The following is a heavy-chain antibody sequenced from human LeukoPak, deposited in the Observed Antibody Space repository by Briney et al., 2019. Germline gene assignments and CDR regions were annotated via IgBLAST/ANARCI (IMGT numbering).Heavy chain of an antibody. CDR2: ISGFSTTI. CDR1: GFTLSSFS. J-gene: IGHJ4*02. V-gene: IGHV3-48*01. Sequence: PGGSLRLSCEASGFTLSSFSMNWVRQAPGKGLEWVSYISGFSTTIYYADSVKGRFTISRDNAKNSLYLQMNSLRAEDTAVYYCARARSGSNDYWGQGTLVTVSS. CDR3: ARARSGSNDY. D-gene: IGHD3-22*01.